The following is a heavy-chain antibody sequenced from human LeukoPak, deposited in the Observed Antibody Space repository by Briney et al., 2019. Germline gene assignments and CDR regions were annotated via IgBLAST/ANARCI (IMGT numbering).Heavy chain of an antibody. V-gene: IGHV1-69*13. CDR1: GGTFSSYA. CDR3: ASGQFSMVRGVITPGGFDY. Sequence: ASVKASCKASGGTFSSYAISWVRQAPGQGLEWMGGIIPIFGTANYAQKFQGRVTITADESTSTAYMELSSLRSEDTAVYYCASGQFSMVRGVITPGGFDYWGQGTLVTVSS. J-gene: IGHJ4*02. D-gene: IGHD3-10*01. CDR2: IIPIFGTA.